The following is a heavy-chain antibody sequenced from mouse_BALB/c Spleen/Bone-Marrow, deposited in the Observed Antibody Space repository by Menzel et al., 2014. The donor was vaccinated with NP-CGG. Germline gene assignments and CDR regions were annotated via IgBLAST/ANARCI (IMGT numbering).Heavy chain of an antibody. Sequence: EVKVVESGGGLVKPGGSLKLSCAASGFTFSTYAMSWVRQTPEKRLEWVATISRGGSYIYYPDSVKGRFTISRDNAKNTLYLQLSSLGSEDTAVYCGARPPYYGSGGWNWGQGTPLTGSS. D-gene: IGHD2-9*01. V-gene: IGHV5-9-3*01. CDR3: ARPPYYGSGGWN. CDR2: ISRGGSYI. J-gene: IGHJ2*01. CDR1: GFTFSTYA.